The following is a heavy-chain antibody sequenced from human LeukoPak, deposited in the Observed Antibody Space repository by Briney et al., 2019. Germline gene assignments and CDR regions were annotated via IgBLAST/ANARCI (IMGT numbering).Heavy chain of an antibody. V-gene: IGHV3-74*01. CDR1: GFTFSSYW. CDR2: INGDGGSA. D-gene: IGHD2-2*01. Sequence: GGSLRLSCAASGFTFSSYWMHWVRHAPGKGLVWVSRINGDGGSAPYAHSVKGRFTISRDNAKNTLYLQMNGLRAEATAVYYCARDLVVTSAYWGQGTLVTASP. J-gene: IGHJ4*02. CDR3: ARDLVVTSAY.